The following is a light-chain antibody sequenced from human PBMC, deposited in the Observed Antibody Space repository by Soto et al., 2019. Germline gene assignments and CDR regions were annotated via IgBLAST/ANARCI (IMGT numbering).Light chain of an antibody. CDR3: QQYNSYSLWT. J-gene: IGKJ1*01. Sequence: DIQMTQSPSTLSTSVGDRVTITCRASQSISTWLAWYQQKPGKAPKLLIYEASNLESGVPSRFSGSGSGTEFTLTISSLQPDDFATYYCQQYNSYSLWTFGQGTKVEIK. CDR2: EAS. CDR1: QSISTW. V-gene: IGKV1-5*03.